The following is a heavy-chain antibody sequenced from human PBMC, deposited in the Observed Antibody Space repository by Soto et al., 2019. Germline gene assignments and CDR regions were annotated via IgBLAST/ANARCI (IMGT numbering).Heavy chain of an antibody. CDR1: GFTFSSYA. CDR3: AKLGGYSYGLYYGMDV. D-gene: IGHD5-18*01. V-gene: IGHV3-23*01. CDR2: ISGSGGST. Sequence: EVQLLESGGGLVQPGGSLRLSCAASGFTFSSYAMSWVRQAPGKGLEWVSAISGSGGSTYYADSVKGRFTISRDNSKNTLYLQMNSLRAEDTAVYYCAKLGGYSYGLYYGMDVWGQGTTVTVSS. J-gene: IGHJ6*02.